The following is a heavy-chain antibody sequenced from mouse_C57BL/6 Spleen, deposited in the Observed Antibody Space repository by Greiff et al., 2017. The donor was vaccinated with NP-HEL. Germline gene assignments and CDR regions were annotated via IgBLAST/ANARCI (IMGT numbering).Heavy chain of an antibody. D-gene: IGHD1-1*01. CDR2: INPSSGYT. CDR3: ARRAVVARAMDY. V-gene: IGHV1-4*01. CDR1: GYTFTSYT. Sequence: QVQLQQSGAELARPGASVKMSCKASGYTFTSYTMHWVKQRPGQGLEWIGYINPSSGYTKYNQKFKDKATLTADKSSSTAYMQLSSLTSEDSAVYYGARRAVVARAMDYWGQGTSVTVSS. J-gene: IGHJ4*01.